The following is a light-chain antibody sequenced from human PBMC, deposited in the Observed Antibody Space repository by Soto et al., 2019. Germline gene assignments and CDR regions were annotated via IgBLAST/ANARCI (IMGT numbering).Light chain of an antibody. Sequence: DIQVTQYPSSLSASVGDRVTITCRASQDIKNYLAWYQQEQGEIPKLLIYAASTLESGIPPRFSGSGSGTDFTLTINNLQPEDVATYYCQRYYNAPFTFGGGTKVDIK. CDR1: QDIKNY. CDR2: AAS. CDR3: QRYYNAPFT. J-gene: IGKJ4*01. V-gene: IGKV1-27*01.